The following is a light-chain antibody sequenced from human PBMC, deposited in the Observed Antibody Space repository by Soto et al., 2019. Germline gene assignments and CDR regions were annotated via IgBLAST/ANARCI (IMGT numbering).Light chain of an antibody. CDR2: WSS. CDR3: QQYYNTPPT. J-gene: IGKJ1*01. Sequence: DIVMTHSPDSLSLSLGESSTXXXXSXXXXLNSSNHKNYLAWYQQKPGQPPKLLIYWSSTRESGVPDRFSGSGSGTDFTLTISSLQAEDVAVHYCQQYYNTPPTFGQGTKVDI. V-gene: IGKV4-1*01. CDR1: XXXLNSSNHKNY.